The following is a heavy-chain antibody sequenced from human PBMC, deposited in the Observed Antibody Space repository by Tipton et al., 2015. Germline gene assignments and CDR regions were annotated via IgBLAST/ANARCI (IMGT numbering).Heavy chain of an antibody. V-gene: IGHV4-61*01. D-gene: IGHD5-12*01. CDR2: IYYSGST. CDR3: VRARFGYSGYDRYYFDY. CDR1: GGSVTSGSYY. J-gene: IGHJ4*02. Sequence: TLPLTCTVSGGSVTSGSYYWNWIRQPPGQGLEWIGYIYYSGSTSYNPSLKSRVTISVDTSKNQFSLKLSSVTAADTAVYYCVRARFGYSGYDRYYFDYWGQGTLVTVSS.